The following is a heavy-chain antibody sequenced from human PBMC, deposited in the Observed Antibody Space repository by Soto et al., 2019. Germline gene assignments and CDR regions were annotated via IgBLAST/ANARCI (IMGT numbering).Heavy chain of an antibody. D-gene: IGHD2-15*01. CDR3: AKRRGAGGHFDY. J-gene: IGHJ4*02. V-gene: IGHV3-23*01. CDR2: VSIGGST. Sequence: PGGSLRLSCAASGFTFSRYAMGWVRQGPGKGLEWVAVVSIGGSTHYADSVRGRFTISRDNSKNTLSLQMNSLTAEDTAVYFCAKRRGAGGHFDYWGQGALVTVSS. CDR1: GFTFSRYA.